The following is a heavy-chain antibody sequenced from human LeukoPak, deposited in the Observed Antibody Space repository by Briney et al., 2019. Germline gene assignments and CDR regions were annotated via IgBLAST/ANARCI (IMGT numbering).Heavy chain of an antibody. D-gene: IGHD5-12*01. Sequence: PGGSLRLSCVASGFTFNIFGIHWVRQAPGKGLEWVGVIWYDGSEKYYADSVKGRFTISRDNSRNTVDLQMDSLRAEDTAVYYCAKDRKGGYDCPDQWGEGTLVTVSS. CDR1: GFTFNIFG. V-gene: IGHV3-33*03. CDR2: IWYDGSEK. J-gene: IGHJ5*02. CDR3: AKDRKGGYDCPDQ.